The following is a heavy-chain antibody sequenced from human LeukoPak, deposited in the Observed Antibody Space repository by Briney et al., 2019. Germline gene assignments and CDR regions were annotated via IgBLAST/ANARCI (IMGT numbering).Heavy chain of an antibody. CDR3: ASTEWSYAR. D-gene: IGHD1-26*01. CDR2: IYYSGST. Sequence: SETLSLTCTVSGGSISSYYWSWMRQSPGKGLEWIGYIYYSGSTNYNPSLKSRVTISLDTSKNQFSLQLRSVTAADTAVYYCASTEWSYARWGQGTLVTVCS. V-gene: IGHV4-59*08. CDR1: GGSISSYY. J-gene: IGHJ4*02.